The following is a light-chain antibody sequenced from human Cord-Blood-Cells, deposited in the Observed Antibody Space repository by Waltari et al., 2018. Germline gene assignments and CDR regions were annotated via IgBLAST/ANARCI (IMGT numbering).Light chain of an antibody. CDR3: QQYDNLPRFT. J-gene: IGKJ3*01. CDR2: DAS. Sequence: DIQMTQSPSSLSASVGDRVNITCQASQDISNYLNWYQQKPGKVPKLLIYDASNLETGVPSRFSGSGSGTDFTFTISSLQPEDIATYYCQQYDNLPRFTFGPGTKVDIK. V-gene: IGKV1-33*01. CDR1: QDISNY.